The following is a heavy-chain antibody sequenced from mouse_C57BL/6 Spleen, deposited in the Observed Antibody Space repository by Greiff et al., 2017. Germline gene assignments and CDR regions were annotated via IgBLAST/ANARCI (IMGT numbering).Heavy chain of an antibody. D-gene: IGHD2-5*01. V-gene: IGHV1-50*01. CDR2: IDPSDSYT. CDR1: GYTFTSYW. CDR3: AYYSNYDYAMDC. J-gene: IGHJ4*01. Sequence: QVQLQQSGAELVKPGASVKLSCKASGYTFTSYWMQWVKQRPGQGLEWIGEIDPSDSYTNYNQKFKGKATLTVDTSSSTAYMQLSSLTSEDSAVYYCAYYSNYDYAMDCWGQGTSVTVSS.